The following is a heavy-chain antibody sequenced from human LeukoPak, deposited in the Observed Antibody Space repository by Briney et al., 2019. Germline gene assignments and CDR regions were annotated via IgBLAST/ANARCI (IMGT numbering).Heavy chain of an antibody. V-gene: IGHV4-59*08. J-gene: IGHJ4*02. D-gene: IGHD6-19*01. CDR1: GGSISSYY. Sequence: PSETLSLTCTVSGGSISSYYWSWIRQPPGKGLEWIGYIYYSGSTNYNPSLKSRVTISVDTSKNQFSLKLSSVTAADTAVYYCARRAYSSGYYYFDYWGQGTQVTVSS. CDR2: IYYSGST. CDR3: ARRAYSSGYYYFDY.